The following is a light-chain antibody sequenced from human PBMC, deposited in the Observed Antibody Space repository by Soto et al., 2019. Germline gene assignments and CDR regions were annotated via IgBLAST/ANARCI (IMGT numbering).Light chain of an antibody. CDR1: QSVSSS. CDR3: QQRSNWPIT. CDR2: DAS. V-gene: IGKV3-11*01. Sequence: EIVLTQSPATLSLSPGERATLSCRASQSVSSSLAGYQQKPGQVPRLLLYDASNRATGIPARFSGSGSGTDFTLTISSLEPEDFAVYYCQQRSNWPITFGQGTRLEIK. J-gene: IGKJ5*01.